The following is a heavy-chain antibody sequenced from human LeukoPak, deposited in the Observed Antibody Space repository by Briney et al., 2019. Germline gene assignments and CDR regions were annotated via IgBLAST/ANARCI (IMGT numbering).Heavy chain of an antibody. CDR2: IYFGGST. Sequence: SETLSLTCAVYGGSFSGYYWSWIRQPPGKGLEWIGSIYFGGSTYSNPSLKSRVTISVDTSKNQFSLRLSSVTAADTSIYYCARLVAGTKELGYWGQGTLVTVSS. J-gene: IGHJ4*02. V-gene: IGHV4-34*01. CDR3: ARLVAGTKELGY. CDR1: GGSFSGYY. D-gene: IGHD6-19*01.